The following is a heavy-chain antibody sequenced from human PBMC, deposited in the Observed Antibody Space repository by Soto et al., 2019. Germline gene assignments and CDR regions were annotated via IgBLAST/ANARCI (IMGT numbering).Heavy chain of an antibody. CDR2: IYQSGNT. Sequence: PSETLSLTCIVSNYSISSGYHWGWIRQPPGKGLEGIGTIYQSGNTYQNPSLKSRVILSIDTSKNQFSLNLRNVTAADTSVYYCVRGKVNFDFWGKGILVTVSS. J-gene: IGHJ4*02. V-gene: IGHV4-38-2*02. CDR1: NYSISSGYH. CDR3: VRGKVNFDF.